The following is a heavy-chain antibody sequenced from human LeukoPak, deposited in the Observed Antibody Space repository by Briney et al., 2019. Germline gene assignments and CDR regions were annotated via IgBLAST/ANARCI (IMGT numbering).Heavy chain of an antibody. CDR2: ISGSGGST. D-gene: IGHD2-15*01. CDR1: GFTFSSYA. Sequence: GGSLRLSCAASGFTFSSYAMSWVRQAPGKGLEWVSAISGSGGSTYYADSVKGRFTISRDNSKNTLYLQMNSLRAEDTAVYYCAKEYGSSRLLWYYFDYWGQGTLVTVSS. V-gene: IGHV3-23*01. J-gene: IGHJ4*02. CDR3: AKEYGSSRLLWYYFDY.